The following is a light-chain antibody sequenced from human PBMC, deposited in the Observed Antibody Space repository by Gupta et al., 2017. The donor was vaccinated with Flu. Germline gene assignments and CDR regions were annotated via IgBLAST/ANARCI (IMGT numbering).Light chain of an antibody. CDR3: QVWDDTTNPG. Sequence: GGNNIASKTVHWYQQKAGQAPVLVVYDDYNRPLGIPERFSGSNSGNTATLIITRVEAGDEADFYCQVWDDTTNPGFGRGTKLTVL. J-gene: IGLJ2*01. V-gene: IGLV3-21*02. CDR1: NIASKT. CDR2: DDY.